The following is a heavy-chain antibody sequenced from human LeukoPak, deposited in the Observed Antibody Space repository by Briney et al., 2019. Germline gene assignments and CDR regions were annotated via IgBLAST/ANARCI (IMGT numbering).Heavy chain of an antibody. J-gene: IGHJ4*02. D-gene: IGHD3-3*01. Sequence: GGSLRLSFAASGFTFSSYAMSWVRQAPGKGLEWVSAISGSGGSTYYADSVKGRFTISRDNSKNTLYLQMNSLRAEDTAVYYCAKDNDFWSGYQYYFDYWGQGTLVTVSS. V-gene: IGHV3-23*01. CDR1: GFTFSSYA. CDR3: AKDNDFWSGYQYYFDY. CDR2: ISGSGGST.